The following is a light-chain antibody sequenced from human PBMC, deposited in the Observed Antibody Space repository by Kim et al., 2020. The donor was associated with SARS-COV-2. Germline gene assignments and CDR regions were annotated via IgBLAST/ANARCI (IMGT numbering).Light chain of an antibody. Sequence: GQSSAISVTGTSSDVGGYKYVSWYQQRPGKAPKLMIYDVSSRPSGVSTRFSGSKSGTTASLTISGLQAEDEADYYCSSFSSTTPVVFGGGTQLTVL. CDR3: SSFSSTTPVV. CDR2: DVS. CDR1: SSDVGGYKY. J-gene: IGLJ2*01. V-gene: IGLV2-14*03.